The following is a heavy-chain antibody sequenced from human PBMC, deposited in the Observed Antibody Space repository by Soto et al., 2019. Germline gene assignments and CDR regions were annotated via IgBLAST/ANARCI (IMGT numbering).Heavy chain of an antibody. CDR2: IVVGSGNT. J-gene: IGHJ6*02. CDR1: GFTFTSSA. D-gene: IGHD2-15*01. V-gene: IGHV1-58*02. CDR3: AADRGYCSGGSCRYYGMDV. Sequence: QMQRVQSGPEVKKPGTSVKVSCKASGFTFTSSAMQWVRQARGQRLEWIGWIVVGSGNTNYAQKFQERVTITRDMSTSTAYMELSSLRSEDTAVYYCAADRGYCSGGSCRYYGMDVWGQGTTVTVSS.